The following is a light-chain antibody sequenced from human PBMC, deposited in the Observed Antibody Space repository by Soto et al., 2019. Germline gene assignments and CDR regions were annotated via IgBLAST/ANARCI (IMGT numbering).Light chain of an antibody. Sequence: QSVLTQPASVSGSPGQSIAISCTGTSSDVGGYDYVSWYQQQPDKAPKLMIYEVTKRPSGVSNRFSGSKSGNTASLTISGLQAEAEADYYCSSHTSGSTRVFGTGTKVTVL. CDR1: SSDVGGYDY. J-gene: IGLJ1*01. CDR3: SSHTSGSTRV. CDR2: EVT. V-gene: IGLV2-14*01.